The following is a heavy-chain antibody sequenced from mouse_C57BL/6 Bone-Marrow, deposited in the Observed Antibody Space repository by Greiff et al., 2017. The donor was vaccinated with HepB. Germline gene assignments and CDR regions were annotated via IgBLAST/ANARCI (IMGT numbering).Heavy chain of an antibody. V-gene: IGHV1-52*01. CDR1: GYTFTSYW. CDR3: ARGGGRGFAY. CDR2: IDPSDSET. Sequence: QVQLQQPGAELVRPGSSVKLSCKASGYTFTSYWMHWVKQRPIQGLEWIGNIDPSDSETHSNQKFKDKATLNVDKSSSTAYMPLSSLTAEDSAVYYCARGGGRGFAYWGQGTLVTVAA. D-gene: IGHD3-3*01. J-gene: IGHJ3*01.